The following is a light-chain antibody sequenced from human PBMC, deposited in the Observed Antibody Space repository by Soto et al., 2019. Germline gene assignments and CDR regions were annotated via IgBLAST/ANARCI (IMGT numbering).Light chain of an antibody. CDR1: QTVSSW. V-gene: IGKV1-5*01. CDR3: KQYYRDSRT. Sequence: DIQMTQSPSTLSASVGDRVTITCRASQTVSSWLAWYQQKPGKAPKLLIYDVSSLESGVPSRFSGSGSGTEFTLTISSLQPNDFATYYCKQYYRDSRTFGQGTKV. J-gene: IGKJ1*01. CDR2: DVS.